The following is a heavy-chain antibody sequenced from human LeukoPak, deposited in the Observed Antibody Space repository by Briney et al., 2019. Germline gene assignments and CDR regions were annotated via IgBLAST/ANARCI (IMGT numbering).Heavy chain of an antibody. D-gene: IGHD6-13*01. CDR1: GFTFSSYS. CDR3: SSLLRIAAAGPNLDY. CDR2: ISRSSSYI. V-gene: IGHV3-21*01. J-gene: IGHJ4*02. Sequence: GGSLRLSCAAYGFTFSSYSMNWIRQPPGKGLEWVSSISRSSSYIYYADSENGRFTISRATARNSLYLQINSLAAEATAEYYGSSLLRIAAAGPNLDYWGQGTRVTVSA.